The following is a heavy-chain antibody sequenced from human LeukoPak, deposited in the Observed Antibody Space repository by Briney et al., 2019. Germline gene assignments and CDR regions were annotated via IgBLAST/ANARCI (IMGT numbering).Heavy chain of an antibody. J-gene: IGHJ5*02. D-gene: IGHD3-10*01. CDR3: ARDMDRGSPNWFDP. V-gene: IGHV1-2*04. Sequence: ASVKVSCKASGYTFTGYYMHWVRQAPGQGLEWMGWINPNSGGTNYAQKFRGWVTMTRDTSISTAYMELSRLRSDDTAVYYCARDMDRGSPNWFDPWGQGTLVTVSS. CDR1: GYTFTGYY. CDR2: INPNSGGT.